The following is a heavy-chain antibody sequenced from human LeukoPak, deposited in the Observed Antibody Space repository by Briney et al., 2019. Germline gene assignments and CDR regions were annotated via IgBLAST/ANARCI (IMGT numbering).Heavy chain of an antibody. D-gene: IGHD5-18*01. V-gene: IGHV1-69*06. Sequence: ASVKVSCKASGGTFSSYAISWVRQAPGQGLEWMGGIIPIFGTANYAQKFQGRVTITADKSTSTAYMELSSLRSEDTAVYYCARSTWIQPDDYWGQGTLVTVSS. CDR2: IIPIFGTA. CDR1: GGTFSSYA. CDR3: ARSTWIQPDDY. J-gene: IGHJ4*02.